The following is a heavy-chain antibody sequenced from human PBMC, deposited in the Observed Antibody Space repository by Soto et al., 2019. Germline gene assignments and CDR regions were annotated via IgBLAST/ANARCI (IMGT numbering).Heavy chain of an antibody. V-gene: IGHV3-23*01. CDR2: IGVSGDTT. D-gene: IGHD3-10*01. CDR3: AKVRRFGELRSLY. Sequence: EVQLLESGGGLVQPGGSLRLSCAASGFTFSSYAMSWVRQAPGKGLEWVSAIGVSGDTTYYADSVNGRFTSSRDNSKNTLYLQMGSLRAEETAVYYCAKVRRFGELRSLYWRQGTMVTVSS. CDR1: GFTFSSYA. J-gene: IGHJ4*02.